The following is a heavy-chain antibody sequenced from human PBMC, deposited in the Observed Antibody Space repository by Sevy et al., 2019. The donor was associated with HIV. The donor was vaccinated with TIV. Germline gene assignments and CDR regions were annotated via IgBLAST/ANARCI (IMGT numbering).Heavy chain of an antibody. CDR3: AKGVSSGYYSGFDP. V-gene: IGHV3-23*01. CDR2: VSGSGGST. CDR1: GFTFSSYA. Sequence: GGSLRLSCAASGFTFSSYAMSWVRQAPGKGLEWVSAVSGSGGSTYYADSVKGRFTISRDNSKNTLYLQMNSLRAEDTAVYYCAKGVSSGYYSGFDPWGQGTLVTVSS. J-gene: IGHJ5*02. D-gene: IGHD3-22*01.